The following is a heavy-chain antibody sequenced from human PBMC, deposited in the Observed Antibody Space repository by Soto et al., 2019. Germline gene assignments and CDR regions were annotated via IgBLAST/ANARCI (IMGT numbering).Heavy chain of an antibody. CDR1: GGSISSYY. D-gene: IGHD4-17*01. CDR2: IYYSGST. J-gene: IGHJ4*02. Sequence: SETLSLTCTVSGGSISSYYWSWIRQPPGKGLEWIGYIYYSGSTNFNPSLKSRVTISVDTSKNQFSLKLSSVTAADTAVYYCARAYGDYVFDYWGQGTLVTVSS. V-gene: IGHV4-59*01. CDR3: ARAYGDYVFDY.